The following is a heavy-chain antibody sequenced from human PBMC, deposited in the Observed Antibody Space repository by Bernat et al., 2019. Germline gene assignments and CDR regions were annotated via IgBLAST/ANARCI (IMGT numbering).Heavy chain of an antibody. CDR3: AADLWDYYSGSYYVYRYYYGMDV. Sequence: QMQLVQSGPEVKKPGTSVKVSCKASVFTFTSSAMQWVRQARGQRLEWIGWIVVGSGNTNYAQKFQERVTITRDMSTSTAYMELSSLRSEDTAVYYCAADLWDYYSGSYYVYRYYYGMDVWGQGTTVTVSS. V-gene: IGHV1-58*02. CDR1: VFTFTSSA. J-gene: IGHJ6*02. D-gene: IGHD1-26*01. CDR2: IVVGSGNT.